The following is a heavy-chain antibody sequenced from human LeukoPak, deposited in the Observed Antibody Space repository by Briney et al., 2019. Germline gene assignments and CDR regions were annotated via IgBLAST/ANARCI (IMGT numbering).Heavy chain of an antibody. J-gene: IGHJ6*03. V-gene: IGHV3-23*01. D-gene: IGHD4-17*01. CDR2: ISSKGGIT. CDR1: GFTFSSYA. CDR3: AVTTDYYYMDV. Sequence: GCLRLSCAASGFTFSSYAMSWVRQAPGKGLEWVSAISSKGGITYDADSVKGRFTISRNKSKNTLYLQMNSLRAEDTAVYYCAVTTDYYYMDVWGKGTTVTVSS.